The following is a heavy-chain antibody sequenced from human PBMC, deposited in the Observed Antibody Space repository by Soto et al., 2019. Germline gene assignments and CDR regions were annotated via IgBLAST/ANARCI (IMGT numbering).Heavy chain of an antibody. CDR3: AILTKPTAVTTAFRGGYGLDV. J-gene: IGHJ6*02. CDR1: GGSVSSGNYF. D-gene: IGHD4-17*01. CDR2: IHSSGST. Sequence: SETLSLTCTVSGGSVSSGNYFWSWLRQPPGKGLEWIGYIHSSGSTNYNPSLKSRVTISADTSRNLFSLKLTSVTAADTAVYYCAILTKPTAVTTAFRGGYGLDVWGQGTTVTVSS. V-gene: IGHV4-61*01.